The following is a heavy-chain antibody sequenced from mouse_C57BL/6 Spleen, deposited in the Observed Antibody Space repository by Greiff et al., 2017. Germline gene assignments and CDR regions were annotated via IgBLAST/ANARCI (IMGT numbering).Heavy chain of an antibody. V-gene: IGHV1-82*01. D-gene: IGHD1-1*01. CDR1: GYAFSSSW. J-gene: IGHJ2*01. CDR2: IYPGDGDT. Sequence: VMLVESGPELVKPGASVKISCKASGYAFSSSWMNWVKQRPGKGLEWIGRIYPGDGDTNYNGKFKGKATLTADKSSSTAYMQLSSLTSEDSAVYFCANYGSTAGYWGQGTTLTVSS. CDR3: ANYGSTAGY.